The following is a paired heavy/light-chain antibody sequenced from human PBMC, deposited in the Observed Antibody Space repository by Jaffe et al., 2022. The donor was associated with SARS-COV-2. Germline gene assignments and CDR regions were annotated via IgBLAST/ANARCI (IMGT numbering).Light chain of an antibody. V-gene: IGLV7-43*01. J-gene: IGLJ3*02. Sequence: QTVVTQEPSLTVSPGGTVTLTCASSTGAVTSGYYPNWFQQKPGQAPRALIYSATNKHSWTPARFSGSLLGGKAALTLSGVQPEDEAEYYCLLYYGGAWVFGGGTKLTVL. CDR2: SAT. CDR3: LLYYGGAWV. CDR1: TGAVTSGYY.
Heavy chain of an antibody. Sequence: EVQLVESGGGLVKPGGSLRLSCAASGFTFSNAWMSWVRQAPGKGLEWVGRIKSKTDGGTTDYAAPVKGRFTISRDDSENTLYLQMNSLRSDDTAVYYCTRDPSDFSMAFDYWGQGTLVTVSS. CDR3: TRDPSDFSMAFDY. J-gene: IGHJ4*02. D-gene: IGHD3-3*01. CDR2: IKSKTDGGTT. CDR1: GFTFSNAW. V-gene: IGHV3-15*01.